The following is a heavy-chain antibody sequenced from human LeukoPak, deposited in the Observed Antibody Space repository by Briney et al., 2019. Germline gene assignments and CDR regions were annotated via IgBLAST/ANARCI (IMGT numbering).Heavy chain of an antibody. CDR2: IYTSGST. J-gene: IGHJ5*02. D-gene: IGHD5-12*01. V-gene: IGHV4-4*07. CDR3: ARDRERGYSGYDSGWFDP. CDR1: GGSISSYY. Sequence: NPSETLSLTCTVSGGSISSYYWSWIRQPAGKGLEWIGRIYTSGSTNYNPSLKSRVTTSVDTSKNQFSLKLSSVTAADTAVYYCARDRERGYSGYDSGWFDPWGQGTLVTVSS.